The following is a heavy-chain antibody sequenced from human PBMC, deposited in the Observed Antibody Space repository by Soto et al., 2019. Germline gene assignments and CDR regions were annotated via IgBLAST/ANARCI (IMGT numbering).Heavy chain of an antibody. Sequence: GASVKVSCKASGYTFTSYGISWVRQAPGQGLEWMGWISAYNGNTNYAQKLQGRVTMTTDTSTSTAYMELRSLRSDDTAVFYFARDERHIVVVTANNWFDPWGQGTLVTVSS. CDR1: GYTFTSYG. J-gene: IGHJ5*02. D-gene: IGHD2-21*02. CDR3: ARDERHIVVVTANNWFDP. CDR2: ISAYNGNT. V-gene: IGHV1-18*04.